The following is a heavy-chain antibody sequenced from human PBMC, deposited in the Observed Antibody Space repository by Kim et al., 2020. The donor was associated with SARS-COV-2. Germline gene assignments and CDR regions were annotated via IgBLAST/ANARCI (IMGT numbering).Heavy chain of an antibody. D-gene: IGHD3-9*01. CDR3: AKDLYGSWRGYDILTGNRGGFDY. CDR2: ISYDGSNK. V-gene: IGHV3-30*18. J-gene: IGHJ4*02. Sequence: GGSLRLSCAASGFTFSSYGMHWVRQAPGKGLEWVAVISYDGSNKYYADSVKGRFTISRDNSKNTLYLQMNSLRAEDTAVYYCAKDLYGSWRGYDILTGNRGGFDYWGQGTLVTVSS. CDR1: GFTFSSYG.